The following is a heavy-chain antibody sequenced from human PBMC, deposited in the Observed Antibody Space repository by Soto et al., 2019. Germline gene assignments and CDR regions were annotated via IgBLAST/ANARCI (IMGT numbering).Heavy chain of an antibody. D-gene: IGHD3-9*01. CDR1: GFSFSSYW. J-gene: IGHJ3*01. Sequence: EVQLVESGGGLVQPGGSMRLSCADSGFSFSSYWMHWVRQVPGKGLVWVARINTDGSSTNYADSVKGRFTISRDNAKNTLYLQMNSLRAEDTAVYYCARSPGGYYIDWGQGTMVNVSS. CDR2: INTDGSST. V-gene: IGHV3-74*01. CDR3: ARSPGGYYID.